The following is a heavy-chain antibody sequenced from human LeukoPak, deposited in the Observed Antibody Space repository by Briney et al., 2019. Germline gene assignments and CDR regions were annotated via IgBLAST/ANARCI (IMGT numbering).Heavy chain of an antibody. CDR2: FDPEDGET. CDR1: GYTLTELS. D-gene: IGHD6-6*01. Sequence: ASVKVFCEVSGYTLTELSMHWVRQAPGKGLEWMGGFDPEDGETIYAQKFQGRVTMTEDASTDTAYMELSSLRSEDTAVYYCASSIAARDQNCGYYYYMDVWDKGTTVTVSS. CDR3: ASSIAARDQNCGYYYYMDV. V-gene: IGHV1-24*01. J-gene: IGHJ6*03.